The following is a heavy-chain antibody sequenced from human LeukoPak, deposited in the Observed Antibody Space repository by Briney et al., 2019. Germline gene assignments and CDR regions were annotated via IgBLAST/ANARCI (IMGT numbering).Heavy chain of an antibody. CDR1: GFTFSSYA. D-gene: IGHD4-23*01. J-gene: IGHJ6*02. CDR3: AKTTAVTMDYGMDV. Sequence: LPGGSLRLSCAASGFTFSSYAMSWVRQAPGKGLEWVSAISGSGGSTYYADSVKGRFTISRDNSKNTLYLQMNSLRAEDTAVYYCAKTTAVTMDYGMDVWGQGTTVTVSS. CDR2: ISGSGGST. V-gene: IGHV3-23*01.